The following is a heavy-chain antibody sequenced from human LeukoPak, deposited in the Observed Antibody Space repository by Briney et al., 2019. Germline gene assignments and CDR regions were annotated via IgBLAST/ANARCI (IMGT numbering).Heavy chain of an antibody. V-gene: IGHV3-9*01. CDR3: AKEVAAAGTYY. Sequence: PGGSLRLSCAASGFTIDDYAMHWVRQAPGKGLEWVSGISWNSGSIGYADSVKGRFTISRDNAKNSLYLQMNSLRAGDTALYYCAKEVAAAGTYYWGQGTLVTVSS. CDR1: GFTIDDYA. CDR2: ISWNSGSI. J-gene: IGHJ4*02. D-gene: IGHD6-13*01.